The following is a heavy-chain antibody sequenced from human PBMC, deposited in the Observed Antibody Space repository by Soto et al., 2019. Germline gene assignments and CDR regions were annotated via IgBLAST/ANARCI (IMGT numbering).Heavy chain of an antibody. CDR3: ARRSSGWYFDY. CDR2: ISGSGGST. Sequence: EVQLLESGGGLVQPGGSLRLSCAAPGFTFSNYAMNWVRQAPGKGLEWVSVISGSGGSTYYADSVKGRFTISRDNSKSTLHLQMNSLRGEDTAVYYCARRSSGWYFDYWGQGTLVTVSS. D-gene: IGHD6-19*01. J-gene: IGHJ4*02. CDR1: GFTFSNYA. V-gene: IGHV3-23*01.